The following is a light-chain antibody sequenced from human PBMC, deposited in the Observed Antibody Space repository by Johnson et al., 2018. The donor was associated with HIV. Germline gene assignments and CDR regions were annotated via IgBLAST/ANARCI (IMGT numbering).Light chain of an antibody. CDR3: GTWDSSLSAVYV. CDR2: EDD. V-gene: IGLV1-51*02. Sequence: QPVLTQPPSVSAAPGQKVTISCSGSSSNIGKNHVSWYQQFPGTAPKLLVYEDDKRPSGIPDRFSGSKSGTSATLGITGLQTGDEADYYCGTWDSSLSAVYVFGTGTKVTVL. J-gene: IGLJ1*01. CDR1: SSNIGKNH.